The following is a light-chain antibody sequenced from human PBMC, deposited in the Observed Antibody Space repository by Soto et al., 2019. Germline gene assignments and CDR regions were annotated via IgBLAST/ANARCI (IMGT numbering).Light chain of an antibody. CDR1: QPISSW. V-gene: IGKV1-12*01. CDR2: PAS. J-gene: IGKJ1*01. CDR3: QQGYNFPRA. Sequence: DIQMTQSPSSISASVRDRVTITCRASQPISSWLAWYQQVPGQAPYLLIYPASTLQSGVPSRFSGSGSGTDFTLTINSLQPEDFATYYCQQGYNFPRAFGQGTRVEI.